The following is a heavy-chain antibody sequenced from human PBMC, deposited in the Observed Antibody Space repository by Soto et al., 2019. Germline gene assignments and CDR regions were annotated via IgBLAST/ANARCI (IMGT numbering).Heavy chain of an antibody. CDR1: GFTLSSYG. J-gene: IGHJ5*02. CDR2: ISYDGSNK. CDR3: AKDWYSSLMNA. Sequence: PGGSLRLSCAAPGFTLSSYGMHWVRQAPGKGLEWVAVISYDGSNKYYADSVKGRFTISRDNSKNTLYLQMNSLRAEDTAVYYCAKDWYSSLMNAWGQGTLVTVSS. V-gene: IGHV3-30*18. D-gene: IGHD6-13*01.